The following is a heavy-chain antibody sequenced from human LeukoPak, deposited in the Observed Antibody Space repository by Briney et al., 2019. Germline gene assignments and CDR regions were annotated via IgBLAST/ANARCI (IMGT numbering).Heavy chain of an antibody. Sequence: GGSLRLSCAASGFTFSSYEMNWVRQAPGKGLEWVSVIYSGGSTYYADSVKGRFTISRDNSKNTLYLQMNSLRAEDTAVYYCASVSRQQLVYWGQGTLVTVSS. CDR3: ASVSRQQLVY. CDR1: GFTFSSYE. V-gene: IGHV3-66*01. CDR2: IYSGGST. D-gene: IGHD6-13*01. J-gene: IGHJ4*02.